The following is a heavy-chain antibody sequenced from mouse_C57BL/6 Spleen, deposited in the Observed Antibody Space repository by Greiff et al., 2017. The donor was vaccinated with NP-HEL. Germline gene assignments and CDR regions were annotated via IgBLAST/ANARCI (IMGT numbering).Heavy chain of an antibody. Sequence: EVKLMESGGGLVKPGGSLKLSCAASGFTFSSYAMSWVRQTPEKRLEWVATISDGGSYTYYPDNVKGRFTISRDNAKNNLYLQMSHLKSEDTAMYYCARDLYYGSSPYYFDYWGQGTTLTVSS. CDR1: GFTFSSYA. CDR3: ARDLYYGSSPYYFDY. J-gene: IGHJ2*01. CDR2: ISDGGSYT. V-gene: IGHV5-4*01. D-gene: IGHD1-1*01.